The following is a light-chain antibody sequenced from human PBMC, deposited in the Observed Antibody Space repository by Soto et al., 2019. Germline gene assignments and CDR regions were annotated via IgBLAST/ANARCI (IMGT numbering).Light chain of an antibody. Sequence: QSALTQRASVSGSPGQSITISCTGTSSDVGRYDLVSWYQQHPGKAPKFMIYAVSNRPSGVSNRFSGSKSGNTASLTISGLQAEDEADYYCSSYTSTNTLVFGEGTKVTVL. CDR3: SSYTSTNTLV. V-gene: IGLV2-14*02. CDR1: SSDVGRYDL. CDR2: AVS. J-gene: IGLJ3*02.